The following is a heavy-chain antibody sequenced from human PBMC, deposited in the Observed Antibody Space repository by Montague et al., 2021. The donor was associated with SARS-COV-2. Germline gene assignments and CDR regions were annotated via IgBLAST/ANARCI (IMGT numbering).Heavy chain of an antibody. CDR2: IYHRGST. J-gene: IGHJ6*02. Sequence: SETLSLTCTVSGGSISSYYWSWSRQPPGKGPEWIGYIYHRGSTNYNPSLKTRVTISVDTSKNKFSLKLSSVTAADTAVYYCARQRGSWLLKYYYYFGLDVWGQGTTVTVSS. D-gene: IGHD3-22*01. CDR3: ARQRGSWLLKYYYYFGLDV. CDR1: GGSISSYY. V-gene: IGHV4-59*08.